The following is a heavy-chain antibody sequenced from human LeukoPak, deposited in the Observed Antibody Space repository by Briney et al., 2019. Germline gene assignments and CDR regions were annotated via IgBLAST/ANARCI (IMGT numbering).Heavy chain of an antibody. CDR1: GGPISSYY. CDR2: IYYSGST. CDR3: ARHGRDYGGNGNWFDP. V-gene: IGHV4-59*08. J-gene: IGHJ5*02. D-gene: IGHD4-17*01. Sequence: KSSETLSLTCTVSGGPISSYYWSWIRQPPGKGLEWIGYIYYSGSTNYNPSLKSRVTISVDTSKNQFSLKLSSVTAADTAVYYCARHGRDYGGNGNWFDPWGQGTLVTVSS.